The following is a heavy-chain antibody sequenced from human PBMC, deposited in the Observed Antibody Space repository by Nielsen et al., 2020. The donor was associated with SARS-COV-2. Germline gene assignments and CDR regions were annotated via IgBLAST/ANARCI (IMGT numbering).Heavy chain of an antibody. CDR3: AGAKYSYGIFFDY. J-gene: IGHJ4*02. CDR1: GGSISSSNW. CDR2: IYHSGST. D-gene: IGHD5-18*01. Sequence: SETLSLTCAVSGGSISSSNWWSWVRQPPGKGLEWIGEIYHSGSTNYNPSLKSRVTISVDKSKNQFSLKLSSVTAADTAVYYCAGAKYSYGIFFDYWGQGTLVTVSS. V-gene: IGHV4-4*02.